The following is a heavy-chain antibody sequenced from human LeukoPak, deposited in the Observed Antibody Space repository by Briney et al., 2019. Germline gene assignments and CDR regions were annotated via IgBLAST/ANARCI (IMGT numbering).Heavy chain of an antibody. CDR3: ARDRRRYGFNP. V-gene: IGHV3-64*01. Sequence: GGSLRLSCAASGFTFSSYAMHWVRQAPGKGLEYVSAISSNGGSTYYANSVKGRFTISRDNSKNTLYLQMGSLRAEDMAVYYCARDRRRYGFNPWGQGTLVTVSS. CDR1: GFTFSSYA. J-gene: IGHJ5*02. D-gene: IGHD3-9*01. CDR2: ISSNGGST.